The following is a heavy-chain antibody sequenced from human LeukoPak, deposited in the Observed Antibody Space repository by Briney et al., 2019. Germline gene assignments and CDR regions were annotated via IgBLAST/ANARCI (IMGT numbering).Heavy chain of an antibody. CDR3: ARGRGYSGYDTDDAFDI. CDR2: ISYDGSNK. D-gene: IGHD5-12*01. CDR1: GFTFSSYG. V-gene: IGHV3-30*03. Sequence: PGGSLRLSCAASGFTFSSYGMHWVRQAPGKGLEWGAVISYDGSNKYYADSVKGRFTISRDNSKNTLYLQMNSLRAEDTAVYYCARGRGYSGYDTDDAFDIWGQGTMVTVSS. J-gene: IGHJ3*02.